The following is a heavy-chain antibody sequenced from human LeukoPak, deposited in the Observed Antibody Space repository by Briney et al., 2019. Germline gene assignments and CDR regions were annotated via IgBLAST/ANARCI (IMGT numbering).Heavy chain of an antibody. J-gene: IGHJ3*02. D-gene: IGHD3/OR15-3a*01. V-gene: IGHV3-73*01. CDR1: GFTFSGSA. Sequence: PSGGSLRLSCAASGFTFSGSAVYWIRQASGKGLEWVGRIRSKTNNYATAYAASVKGRFTISRDDSKNTAYLQMNSLKTEDTAVYYCSRVLLDSGAFDIWGQGTMVTVSS. CDR3: SRVLLDSGAFDI. CDR2: IRSKTNNYAT.